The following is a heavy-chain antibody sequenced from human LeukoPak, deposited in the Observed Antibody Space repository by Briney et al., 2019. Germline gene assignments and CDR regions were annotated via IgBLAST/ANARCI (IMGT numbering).Heavy chain of an antibody. CDR2: ISSSGST. CDR1: GDSISSGDYY. Sequence: SETLSLTCTVSGDSISSGDYYWSWIRQPAGKGLEWIGRISSSGSTNYNPSLRSRVTISVDTSKDQFSLKLSSVTAADTAVYFCARGPYSYDSSGAFDIWGQGTMVTVSS. CDR3: ARGPYSYDSSGAFDI. J-gene: IGHJ3*02. V-gene: IGHV4-61*02. D-gene: IGHD3-22*01.